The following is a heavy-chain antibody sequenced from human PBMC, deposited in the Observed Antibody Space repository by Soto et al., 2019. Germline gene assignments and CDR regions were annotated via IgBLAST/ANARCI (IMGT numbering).Heavy chain of an antibody. D-gene: IGHD3-10*01. Sequence: GGSLRLSCAGSGYTLSDNYMDWVRQAPGKGLEWVGRTRNKANRYTTEYAASVKGRFTVSRDESMNSLHLQMNSLKTEDTAVYYCVRTSHYGSGTWNFDFWGQGTVVTVSS. CDR1: GYTLSDNY. V-gene: IGHV3-72*01. CDR3: VRTSHYGSGTWNFDF. CDR2: TRNKANRYTT. J-gene: IGHJ4*02.